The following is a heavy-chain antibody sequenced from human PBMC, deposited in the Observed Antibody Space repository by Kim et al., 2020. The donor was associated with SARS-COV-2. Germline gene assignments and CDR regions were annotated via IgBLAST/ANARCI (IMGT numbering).Heavy chain of an antibody. Sequence: SETLSLTCTVSGGSISSSSYYWGWIRQPPGKGLEWIGSIYYSGSTYYNPSLKSRVTISVDTSKNQFSLKLSSVTAADTAVYYCARTLYVWGSYRPWDYYYYYMDVWGKGTTGTVSS. CDR2: IYYSGST. CDR3: ARTLYVWGSYRPWDYYYYYMDV. V-gene: IGHV4-39*01. CDR1: GGSISSSSYY. J-gene: IGHJ6*03. D-gene: IGHD3-16*02.